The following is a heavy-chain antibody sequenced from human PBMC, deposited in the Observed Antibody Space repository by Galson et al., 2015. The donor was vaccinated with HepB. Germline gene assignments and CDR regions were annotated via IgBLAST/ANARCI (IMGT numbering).Heavy chain of an antibody. V-gene: IGHV3-23*01. CDR2: ITPSGGTT. Sequence: SLRLSCAASGVTFTNFAMTWVRQTPAKGLQWVSTITPSGGTTYYADSVRGRFTISRDTSKNTLYLQMNSLRAEDTALYHCAKGLYAYDSTGYFVFDSWGQGTMVTVSS. CDR1: GVTFTNFA. J-gene: IGHJ5*01. D-gene: IGHD3-22*01. CDR3: AKGLYAYDSTGYFVFDS.